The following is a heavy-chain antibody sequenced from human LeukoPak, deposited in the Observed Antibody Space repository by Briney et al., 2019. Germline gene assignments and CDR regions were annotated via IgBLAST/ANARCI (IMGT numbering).Heavy chain of an antibody. V-gene: IGHV3-53*05. J-gene: IGHJ1*01. D-gene: IGHD6-19*01. Sequence: PGGSLRLSCAASGFTVSSNYMSWVRQAPGKGLEWVSVIYSGGSTYYADSVKGRFTISRDNSKNTLYLQMNSLRAEDTAVYYCAKDLTHHSSGWYEYFQHWGQGTLVTVSS. CDR1: GFTVSSNY. CDR3: AKDLTHHSSGWYEYFQH. CDR2: IYSGGST.